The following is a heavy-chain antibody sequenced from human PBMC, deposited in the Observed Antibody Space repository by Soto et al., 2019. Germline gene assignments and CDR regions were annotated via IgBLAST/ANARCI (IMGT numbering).Heavy chain of an antibody. Sequence: GESLKISCAASGFTFSSYGMHWVRQAPCKGLEWVAVISYDGSSKYYADSVKGRFTISRDNSKNTLYLQMNSLRAEDTAVYYCAKGRSMAAAGTAFDIWGQGTMVTVSS. J-gene: IGHJ3*02. CDR2: ISYDGSSK. CDR1: GFTFSSYG. D-gene: IGHD6-13*01. CDR3: AKGRSMAAAGTAFDI. V-gene: IGHV3-30*18.